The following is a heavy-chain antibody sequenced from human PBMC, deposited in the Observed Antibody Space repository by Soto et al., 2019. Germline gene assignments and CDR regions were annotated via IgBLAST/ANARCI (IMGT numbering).Heavy chain of an antibody. J-gene: IGHJ4*02. CDR2: INHSGST. V-gene: IGHV4-34*01. Sequence: SETLSLTCAVYGGSFSGYYWSWIRQPPGKGLEWIGEINHSGSTNYNPSLKSRVTISVDTSKNQFSLKLSSVTAADTAVYYCARGGGSSWPFDYWGQGTLVTVSS. CDR3: ARGGGSSWPFDY. CDR1: GGSFSGYY. D-gene: IGHD6-13*01.